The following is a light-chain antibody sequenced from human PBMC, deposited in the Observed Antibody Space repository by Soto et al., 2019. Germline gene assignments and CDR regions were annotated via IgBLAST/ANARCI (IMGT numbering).Light chain of an antibody. CDR2: GAS. CDR1: QSVSSN. CDR3: QQYGTSPTWT. Sequence: ERVMTQSPASLSVSPGESATLSCRASQSVSSNLAWYQQKPGQAPRLLIYGASTRATGIPDRFSGSGSGTDFTLTISRLEPEDFAVYYCQQYGTSPTWTFGQGTKVDIK. J-gene: IGKJ1*01. V-gene: IGKV3-20*01.